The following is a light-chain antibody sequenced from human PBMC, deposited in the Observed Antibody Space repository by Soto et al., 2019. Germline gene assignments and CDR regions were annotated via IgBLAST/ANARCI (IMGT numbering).Light chain of an antibody. CDR3: QSYDSTLDARYV. J-gene: IGLJ1*01. V-gene: IGLV1-36*01. CDR2: YDD. Sequence: QSVLTQPPSVSEAPRQRVTISCSGRRSNIGNNAVNWYQQFPGKAPKLLIYYDDLLPSGVSDRFSGSKSGTSASLTITGLQAEDEGDYYCQSYDSTLDARYVFGTGTKLTVL. CDR1: RSNIGNNA.